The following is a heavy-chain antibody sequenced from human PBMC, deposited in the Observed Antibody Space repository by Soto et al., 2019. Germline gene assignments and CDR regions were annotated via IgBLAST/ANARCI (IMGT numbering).Heavy chain of an antibody. V-gene: IGHV3-33*01. CDR1: GFTFSSYG. Sequence: QVQLVESGGGVVQPGRSLRLSCAASGFTFSSYGMHWVRQAPGKGLEWVAVIWYDGSNKYYADSVKGRFTISRDNSKNALYLHMNSLRAEDTAVYYCARGGPDYSNPSRRSGAYFDYWGQGTLVTFSS. J-gene: IGHJ4*02. CDR3: ARGGPDYSNPSRRSGAYFDY. CDR2: IWYDGSNK. D-gene: IGHD4-4*01.